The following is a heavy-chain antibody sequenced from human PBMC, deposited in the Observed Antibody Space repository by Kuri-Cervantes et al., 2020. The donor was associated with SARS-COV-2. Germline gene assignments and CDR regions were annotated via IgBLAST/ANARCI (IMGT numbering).Heavy chain of an antibody. CDR3: TRHLSWNTPCKP. CDR1: GFTFSSYA. Sequence: GGSLRLSCSASGFTFSSYAMHWVRQAPGKGLEYVSAISSNGGSTYYADSVKGRFTISRDNSKNTLYLQMSSLRAEDTAVYYCTRHLSWNTPCKPWGQGTLVTVSS. CDR2: ISSNGGST. V-gene: IGHV3-64D*06. D-gene: IGHD1/OR15-1a*01. J-gene: IGHJ4*02.